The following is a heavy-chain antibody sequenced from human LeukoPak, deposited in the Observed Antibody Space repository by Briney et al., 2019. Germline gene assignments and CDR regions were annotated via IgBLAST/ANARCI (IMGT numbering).Heavy chain of an antibody. CDR1: GYTFIYYY. CDR3: ARAHTTGWY. CDR2: INPNAGGT. J-gene: IGHJ4*02. Sequence: ASVTVSFKSSGYTFIYYYVHWVRQAPGQGLEWMGWINPNAGGTNYAQKFQGRVTMAWDTSITTTYMELSRLTSDDTAVYYCARAHTTGWYWGQGTQVTVSS. V-gene: IGHV1-2*02. D-gene: IGHD6-19*01.